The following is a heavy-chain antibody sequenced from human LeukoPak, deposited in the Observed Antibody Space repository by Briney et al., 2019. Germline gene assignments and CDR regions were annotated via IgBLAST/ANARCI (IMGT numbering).Heavy chain of an antibody. D-gene: IGHD5-18*01. CDR2: ISGSHTI. CDR1: GFTFSTYE. V-gene: IGHV3-48*03. CDR3: ARDLSGVTGYTYGRGIDY. J-gene: IGHJ4*02. Sequence: PGGSLRLSCAASGFTFSTYEMNWVRQAPGKGLEWLSYISGSHTIYYADSVKGRFTISRDNAKTSLYLQMNSLRAEDTAVYYCARDLSGVTGYTYGRGIDYWGQGTLVTVSS.